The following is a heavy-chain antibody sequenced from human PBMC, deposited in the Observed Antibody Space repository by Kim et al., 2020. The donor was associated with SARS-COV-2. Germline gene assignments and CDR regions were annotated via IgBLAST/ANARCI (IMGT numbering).Heavy chain of an antibody. V-gene: IGHV3-13*01. J-gene: IGHJ2*01. CDR2: IGTAGDT. D-gene: IGHD1-26*01. CDR3: ARVALIVGATTDWYFDL. Sequence: GGSLRLSCAASGFTFSSYDMHWVRQATGKGLEWVSAIGTAGDTYYPGSVKGRFTISRENAKNSLYLQMNSLRAGDTAVYYCARVALIVGATTDWYFDLWGRGTLVTVSS. CDR1: GFTFSSYD.